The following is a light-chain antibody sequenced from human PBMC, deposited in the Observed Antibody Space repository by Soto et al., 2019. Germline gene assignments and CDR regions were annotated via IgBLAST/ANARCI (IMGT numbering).Light chain of an antibody. V-gene: IGLV4-69*01. Sequence: QSVLTQSPSDSASLGASVKLTCTLSSGHTNYAIAWHQQRPEKGPRYLMKVNSDGSHTKGDGIPDRFSGSSSGAERYLTISSLQSEDEADYYCQTWGSAIRVFGGGTQLTVL. CDR3: QTWGSAIRV. CDR1: SGHTNYA. J-gene: IGLJ3*02. CDR2: VNSDGSH.